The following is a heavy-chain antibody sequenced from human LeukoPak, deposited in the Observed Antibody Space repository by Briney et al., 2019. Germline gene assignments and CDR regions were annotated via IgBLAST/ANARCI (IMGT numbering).Heavy chain of an antibody. D-gene: IGHD3-3*01. CDR1: GFTFSSYE. CDR3: AGQYYDFWSGSSAFYYFDY. CDR2: ISSSDSTI. V-gene: IGHV3-48*03. J-gene: IGHJ4*02. Sequence: GGSLRLSCAASGFTFSSYEMNWVRQAPGKGLEWVSYISSSDSTIYYADSVKGRFTISRDNAKNSLYLQMNSLRAEDTAVYYCAGQYYDFWSGSSAFYYFDYWGQGTLATVSS.